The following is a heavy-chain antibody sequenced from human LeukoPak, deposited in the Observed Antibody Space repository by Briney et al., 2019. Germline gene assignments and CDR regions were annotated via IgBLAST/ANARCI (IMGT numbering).Heavy chain of an antibody. V-gene: IGHV3-66*01. CDR2: IYSGGST. CDR3: ARDGGGELSSPFDY. Sequence: PGGSLRLSCAASGFTFSSYSMSWVRQAPGKGLEWVSVIYSGGSTYYADSVKGRFTISRDNSKNTLYLQMNSLRAEDTAVYYCARDGGGELSSPFDYWGQGTLVTVSS. D-gene: IGHD3-16*02. J-gene: IGHJ4*02. CDR1: GFTFSSYS.